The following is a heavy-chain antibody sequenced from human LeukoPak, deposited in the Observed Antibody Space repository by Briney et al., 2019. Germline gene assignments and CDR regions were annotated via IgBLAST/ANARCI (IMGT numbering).Heavy chain of an antibody. CDR1: GFTFSSYA. CDR2: INNNGNST. J-gene: IGHJ6*02. V-gene: IGHV3-64*01. Sequence: RGSLRLSCTASGFTFSSYAMHWVRQAPGKGLEYVSAINNNGNSTYYANSVKGRFTISRDNSKNTLYLQMGNLRGEDMAVYYCAREVYGDYDMDVWGRGTTVIVSS. CDR3: AREVYGDYDMDV. D-gene: IGHD4-17*01.